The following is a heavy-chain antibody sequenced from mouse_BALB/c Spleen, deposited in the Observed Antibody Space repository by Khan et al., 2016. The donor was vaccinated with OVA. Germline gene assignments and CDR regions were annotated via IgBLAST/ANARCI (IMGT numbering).Heavy chain of an antibody. CDR1: GYSITSDYA. CDR2: IRYSGNT. V-gene: IGHV3-2*02. D-gene: IGHD1-1*01. CDR3: ARVYGGDFDY. Sequence: EVQLQESGAGLVKPSPSLSLTCTATGYSITSDYARYWIRQPPGNKLERMGFIRYSGNTKYNPNFKSQSSITRDTSTNQSYLQLNSVTADDAASYYRARVYGGDFDYWGQGTSVTVSS. J-gene: IGHJ2*02.